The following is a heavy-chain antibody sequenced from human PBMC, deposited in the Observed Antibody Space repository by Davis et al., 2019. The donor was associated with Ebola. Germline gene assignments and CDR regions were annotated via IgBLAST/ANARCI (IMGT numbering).Heavy chain of an antibody. J-gene: IGHJ1*01. Sequence: GESLKISCAASGFTFRSYAMSWVRQAPGKGLEWVSDISGSGGSTYYADSVKGRFTISRDNSKNTLYLQMNSLRAEDTAVYYCAKDLGYSSSWSPFQHWGQGTLVTVSS. CDR1: GFTFRSYA. D-gene: IGHD6-13*01. CDR3: AKDLGYSSSWSPFQH. V-gene: IGHV3-23*01. CDR2: ISGSGGST.